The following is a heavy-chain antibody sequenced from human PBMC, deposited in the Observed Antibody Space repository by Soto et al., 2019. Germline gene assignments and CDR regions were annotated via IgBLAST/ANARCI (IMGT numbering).Heavy chain of an antibody. CDR1: GGSISSSSW. Sequence: SETLSLTCAVSGGSISSSSWWSWFRQPPGKGLEWIGEIYYSGTTKYNPSLKSRVTMSVDKSKNQFSLKIYSVTAADTAVYYCARDQGYCDGGSCYVFDSWGQGTLVTVSS. J-gene: IGHJ4*02. CDR3: ARDQGYCDGGSCYVFDS. V-gene: IGHV4-4*02. D-gene: IGHD2-15*01. CDR2: IYYSGTT.